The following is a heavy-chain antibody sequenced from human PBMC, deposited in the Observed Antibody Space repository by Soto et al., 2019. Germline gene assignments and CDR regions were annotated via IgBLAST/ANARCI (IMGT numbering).Heavy chain of an antibody. V-gene: IGHV4-31*03. CDR3: VSTYYAASSGPFDY. CDR2: IYYSGTT. D-gene: IGHD3-10*01. CDR1: GGSISSGDYY. J-gene: IGHJ4*02. Sequence: PSETLSLTCTVSGGSISSGDYYWSWVRHRPGTGMEWIGYIYYSGTTYYNPSLESRVTISADMSENQFSLKVNSVTVADSAVYYCVSTYYAASSGPFDYWGQGTPGHRLL.